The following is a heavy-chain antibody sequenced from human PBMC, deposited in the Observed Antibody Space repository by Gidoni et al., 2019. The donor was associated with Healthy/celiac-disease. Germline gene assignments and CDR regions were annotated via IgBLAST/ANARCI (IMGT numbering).Heavy chain of an antibody. V-gene: IGHV4-39*01. CDR2: IYYSGST. J-gene: IGHJ4*02. D-gene: IGHD6-19*01. Sequence: PSETLSLTCTVSGGSISSSSYYWGWIRQPPGKGLEWIGSIYYSGSTYYNPSLKSRVTISVDTSKNQFSLKLSSVTAADTAVYYCATFGYSSGYPLDYWGQGTLVTVSS. CDR3: ATFGYSSGYPLDY. CDR1: GGSISSSSYY.